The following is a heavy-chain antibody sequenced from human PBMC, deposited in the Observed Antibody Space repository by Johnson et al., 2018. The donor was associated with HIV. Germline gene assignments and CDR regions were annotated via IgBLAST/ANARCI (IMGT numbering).Heavy chain of an antibody. CDR3: ARGESIYYDNSDYAFDI. Sequence: VQLVESGGGVVQPGRSLRLSCAASGFTFSSYWMSWVRQAPGKGLEWVANIKQDGSEKYYVDSVTGRFTISRDNSKNTLYLQLNSLRAEDTAVYYCARGESIYYDNSDYAFDIWGQGTMVTVSS. J-gene: IGHJ3*02. CDR2: IKQDGSEK. D-gene: IGHD3-22*01. V-gene: IGHV3-7*01. CDR1: GFTFSSYW.